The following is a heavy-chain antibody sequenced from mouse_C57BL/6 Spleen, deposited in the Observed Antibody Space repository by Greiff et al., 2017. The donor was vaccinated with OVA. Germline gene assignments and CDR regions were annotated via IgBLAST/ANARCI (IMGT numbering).Heavy chain of an antibody. CDR3: VRQGYDGYYGFAY. V-gene: IGHV10-1*01. CDR2: IRSKSNNYAT. J-gene: IGHJ3*01. CDR1: GFSFNTYA. Sequence: EVKLMESGGGLVQPKGSLKLSCAASGFSFNTYAMNWVRQAPGKGLEWVARIRSKSNNYATYYADSVKDRFTISRDDSESMLYLQMNNLKTEDTAMYYGVRQGYDGYYGFAYWGQGTLVTVSA. D-gene: IGHD2-3*01.